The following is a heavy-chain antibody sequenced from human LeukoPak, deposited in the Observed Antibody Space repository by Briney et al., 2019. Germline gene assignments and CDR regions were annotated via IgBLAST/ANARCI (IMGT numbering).Heavy chain of an antibody. Sequence: PGPSLRLSCAASGFTVGTTATRWVRQPPGNGRGLVSTIGGSGDSTYYADSVKGRFTISREDSKNTLHLQMNSLRAEDTAVYSCAKGRSGVSSAAINFWGQGTLVTVSS. J-gene: IGHJ4*02. D-gene: IGHD2-2*01. CDR3: AKGRSGVSSAAINF. CDR1: GFTVGTTA. V-gene: IGHV3-23*01. CDR2: IGGSGDST.